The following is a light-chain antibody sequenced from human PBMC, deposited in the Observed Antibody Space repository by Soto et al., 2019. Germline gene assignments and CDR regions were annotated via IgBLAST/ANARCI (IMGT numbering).Light chain of an antibody. CDR2: GSS. CDR3: QQYGGSLLT. CDR1: QNFGGMF. V-gene: IGKV3-20*01. J-gene: IGKJ4*01. Sequence: DIVLTQSPGTLSLSPGERATLSCRASQNFGGMFVAWYQQKLGQAPRLLIYGSSSKATGIPDRFSGSGSGTDFTLTISRLEPEDFAMYYCQQYGGSLLTFGGGTKVDIK.